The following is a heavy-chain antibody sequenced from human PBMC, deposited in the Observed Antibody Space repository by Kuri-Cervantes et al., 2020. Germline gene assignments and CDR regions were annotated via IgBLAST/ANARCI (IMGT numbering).Heavy chain of an antibody. D-gene: IGHD1-26*01. Sequence: GESLKISCAASGLTFSSYWMHWVRQAPGKGLVWVSRINSDGSSTSYADSVKGRFTISRDNAKNSLYLQMNSLRAEDTALYYCAKDSSWELLAGAFDIWGQGTMVTVSS. CDR1: GLTFSSYW. V-gene: IGHV3-74*01. CDR3: AKDSSWELLAGAFDI. CDR2: INSDGSST. J-gene: IGHJ3*02.